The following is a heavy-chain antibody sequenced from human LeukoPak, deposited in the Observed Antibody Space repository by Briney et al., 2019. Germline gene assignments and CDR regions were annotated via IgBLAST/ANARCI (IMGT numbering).Heavy chain of an antibody. D-gene: IGHD1-26*01. J-gene: IGHJ4*02. Sequence: GASVKVSCKVSGYTLTGLSMHWVRQAPGKGLEWMGGFDPEDGETIYAQKFQGRVTMTEDTSTDTAYMELSSLRAEDTAVYYCARHSGTYYFSGPLDYWGQGTLVTVSS. CDR3: ARHSGTYYFSGPLDY. CDR1: GYTLTGLS. CDR2: FDPEDGET. V-gene: IGHV1-24*01.